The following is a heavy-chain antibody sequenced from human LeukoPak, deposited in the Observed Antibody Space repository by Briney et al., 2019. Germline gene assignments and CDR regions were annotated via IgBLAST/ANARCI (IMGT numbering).Heavy chain of an antibody. CDR2: ISGSGGST. D-gene: IGHD3-22*01. Sequence: GGSLRLSCAASGFTFSSYAMSWVRQAPGKGLEWVSAISGSGGSTYYADSVKGRFTISRDNSKNTLYLQMNSLRAEDTAVYYCARETPYYYDSSGYYYESLYYGMDVWGQGTTVTVSS. CDR3: ARETPYYYDSSGYYYESLYYGMDV. J-gene: IGHJ6*02. CDR1: GFTFSSYA. V-gene: IGHV3-23*01.